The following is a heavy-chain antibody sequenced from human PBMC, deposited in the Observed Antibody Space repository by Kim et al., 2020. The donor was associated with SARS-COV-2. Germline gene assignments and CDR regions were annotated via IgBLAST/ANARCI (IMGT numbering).Heavy chain of an antibody. J-gene: IGHJ3*02. D-gene: IGHD4-17*01. CDR2: INAGNGNT. CDR3: ASLWTTVVTGAENAFDI. Sequence: ASVKVSCKASGYTFTSYAMHWVRQAPGQRLEWMGWINAGNGNTKYSQKFQGRVTITRDTSASTAYMELSSLRSEDTAVYYCASLWTTVVTGAENAFDIWGQGTMVTVSS. V-gene: IGHV1-3*01. CDR1: GYTFTSYA.